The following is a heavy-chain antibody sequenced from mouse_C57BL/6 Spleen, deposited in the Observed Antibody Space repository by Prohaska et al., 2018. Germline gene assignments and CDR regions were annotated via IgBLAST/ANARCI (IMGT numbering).Heavy chain of an antibody. J-gene: IGHJ2*01. D-gene: IGHD2-5*01. CDR2: INPGSGGT. V-gene: IGHV1-54*01. CDR1: GYAFTNYL. Sequence: QVQLQQSGAELVRPGTSVKVSCKASGYAFTNYLIEWVKPRPGQGLEWIGVINPGSGGTNYNDKFKGKATLTSDKTSTIAYMEVSRMTAEVSAVYFCARWYSNYDYWYQGTTFTVS. CDR3: ARWYSNYDY.